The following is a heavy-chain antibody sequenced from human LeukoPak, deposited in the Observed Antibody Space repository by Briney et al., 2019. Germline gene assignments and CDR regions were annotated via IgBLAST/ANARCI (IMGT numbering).Heavy chain of an antibody. J-gene: IGHJ5*02. D-gene: IGHD1-7*01. CDR1: GFTFSSYS. CDR2: ISSSSTI. V-gene: IGHV3-48*04. CDR3: ASLKLELLDP. Sequence: GGSLRLSCAASGFTFSSYSMNWVRQAPGKGLEWVSYISSSSTIYYADSVKGRFTISRDNAKNSLYLQMNSLRAEDTAVYYCASLKLELLDPWGQGTLVTVSS.